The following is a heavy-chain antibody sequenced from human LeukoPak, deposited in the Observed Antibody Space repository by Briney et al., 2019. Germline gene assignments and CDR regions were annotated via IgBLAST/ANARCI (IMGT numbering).Heavy chain of an antibody. CDR1: GFTFSTYG. Sequence: GGSLRLSCEVSGFTFSTYGMYWVRQAPGKGRESVAVISYDGSKTYYADSVKGRSTISRDNPKNTVYLQLNSLTSDDTAVYYCARLPPSVFGVGTGDFDYWGQGTLVTVSS. CDR2: ISYDGSKT. CDR3: ARLPPSVFGVGTGDFDY. J-gene: IGHJ4*02. V-gene: IGHV3-30*03. D-gene: IGHD2-8*02.